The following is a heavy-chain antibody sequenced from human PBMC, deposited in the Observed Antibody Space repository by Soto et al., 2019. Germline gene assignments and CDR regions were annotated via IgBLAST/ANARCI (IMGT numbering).Heavy chain of an antibody. J-gene: IGHJ4*02. CDR1: GYTFTGYY. CDR2: ISPDNANT. V-gene: IGHV1-3*01. Sequence: ASVKVSCKASGYTFTGYYMHWVRQAPGQRLEWMGWISPDNANTNYSQKFQGRVTITRDTYTSTAYMELSSLRSEDTAVYYCARDSALVAATGTFDYWGQGTLVTVSS. CDR3: ARDSALVAATGTFDY. D-gene: IGHD2-15*01.